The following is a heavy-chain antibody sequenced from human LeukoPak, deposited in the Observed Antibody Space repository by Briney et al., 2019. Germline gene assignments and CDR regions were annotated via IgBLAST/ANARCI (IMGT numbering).Heavy chain of an antibody. CDR3: ARATPVYTNSWTGMFDP. V-gene: IGHV4-61*01. Sequence: SETLSLSCAVSGCSVSSTSYYWSWIAPPPGKGLEWVGYIYYTGCTNYNPSLKGRVTISVDTSRNQFSLKLSSVTAADMAIYYCARATPVYTNSWTGMFDPWGQGTLVTVSS. CDR2: IYYTGCT. D-gene: IGHD6-13*01. J-gene: IGHJ5*02. CDR1: GCSVSSTSYY.